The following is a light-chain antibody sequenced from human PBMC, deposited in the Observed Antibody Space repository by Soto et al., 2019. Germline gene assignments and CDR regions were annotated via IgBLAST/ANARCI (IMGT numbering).Light chain of an antibody. CDR1: SGSIASNY. CDR2: EGN. J-gene: IGLJ2*01. CDR3: QSYDSSTLV. Sequence: NFMLTQPHSVSESPGKTVTISCTRSSGSIASNYVQWYQQRPGSVPTTVIYEGNHRPSGVPDRFSGSTDGSSNSASLTISGLQTEDEADYYCQSYDSSTLVFGGGTKLTVL. V-gene: IGLV6-57*04.